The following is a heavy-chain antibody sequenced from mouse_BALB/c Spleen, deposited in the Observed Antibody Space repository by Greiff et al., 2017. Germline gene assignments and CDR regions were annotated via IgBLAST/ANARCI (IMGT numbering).Heavy chain of an antibody. D-gene: IGHD2-4*01. V-gene: IGHV1-69*02. Sequence: VQLQQPGAELVKPGASVKLSCKASGYTFTSYWMHWVKQRPGQGLEWLGEIDPSDSYTNYNQKFKGKATLTVDKSSSTAYMQLSILTSEDSAVYYCARSTMRGYFDYWGEGTTLTVSS. CDR1: GYTFTSYW. CDR3: ARSTMRGYFDY. J-gene: IGHJ2*01. CDR2: IDPSDSYT.